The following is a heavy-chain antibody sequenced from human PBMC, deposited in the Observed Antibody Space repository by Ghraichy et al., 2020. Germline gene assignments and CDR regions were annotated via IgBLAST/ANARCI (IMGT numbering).Heavy chain of an antibody. V-gene: IGHV3-7*03. J-gene: IGHJ1*01. D-gene: IGHD6-19*01. CDR1: GFTYTNYW. Sequence: GESLNISCGDSGFTYTNYWMSWVRQAPGKGLEWVANIKGDGSEKNYVDSVKGRFTISRGSTTNSLDLQMNSLRAEDSALYYCGIGSCWTTEHWGQGTLVTVSS. CDR3: GIGSCWTTEH. CDR2: IKGDGSEK.